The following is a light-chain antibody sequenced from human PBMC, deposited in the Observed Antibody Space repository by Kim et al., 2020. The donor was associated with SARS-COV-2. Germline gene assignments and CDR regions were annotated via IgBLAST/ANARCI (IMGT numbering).Light chain of an antibody. V-gene: IGKV3-20*01. CDR1: QSVSSSS. Sequence: EIVLTQSPDTLCLSPGERVTLSCRASQSVSSSSLAWYQQNRGQAPRLLIHGASIRAPGIPDRFSGSGSATDFTLTINRLEPEDSAVYYCQQSVDTPLTFGQGTRLEIK. J-gene: IGKJ5*01. CDR3: QQSVDTPLT. CDR2: GAS.